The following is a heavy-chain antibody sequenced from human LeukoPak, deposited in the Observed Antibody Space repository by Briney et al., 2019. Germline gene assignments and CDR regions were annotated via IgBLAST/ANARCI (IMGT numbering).Heavy chain of an antibody. D-gene: IGHD3-16*01. CDR1: GGFISSYY. J-gene: IGHJ6*02. CDR3: ARHFMITFGGVPGSHYYGMDV. Sequence: LETLSLTCSVSGGFISSYYWSWIRQPPGKGLEWIGNIHYSGSTNYNPSLKSRVTKSIDMSKNQISLKLSSVTAADTAVYYCARHFMITFGGVPGSHYYGMDVWGQGTTVTVSS. V-gene: IGHV4-59*08. CDR2: IHYSGST.